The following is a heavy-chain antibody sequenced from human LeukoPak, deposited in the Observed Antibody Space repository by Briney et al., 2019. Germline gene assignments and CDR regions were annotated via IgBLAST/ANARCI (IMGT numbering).Heavy chain of an antibody. D-gene: IGHD2-2*01. CDR1: GGSISIYY. J-gene: IGHJ4*02. Sequence: SETLSLTCTVSGGSISIYYWSWIRQPPGKGLEWIGYIYYSGSTNYNPSLKSRVTISVDTSKNQLSLRLSSVTAADTAVYYCARNIVVVPAATSPVMPPPLYYFDYWGQGTLVTVSS. CDR3: ARNIVVVPAATSPVMPPPLYYFDY. CDR2: IYYSGST. V-gene: IGHV4-59*01.